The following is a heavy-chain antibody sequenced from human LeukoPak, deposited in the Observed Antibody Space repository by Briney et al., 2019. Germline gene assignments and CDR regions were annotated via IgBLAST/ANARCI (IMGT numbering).Heavy chain of an antibody. CDR2: ISAYNGNT. D-gene: IGHD6-19*01. CDR3: AREGDYSSGWDRAEY. CDR1: RYTFTSYG. V-gene: IGHV1-18*01. Sequence: ASAKVSCKASRYTFTSYGITWVRQASGQGLEWMGWISAYNGNTNHAQKFQDRVTRTTDTSTRTAYMELRSLRSDDTAVYYWAREGDYSSGWDRAEYWGQGTLVTVSS. J-gene: IGHJ4*02.